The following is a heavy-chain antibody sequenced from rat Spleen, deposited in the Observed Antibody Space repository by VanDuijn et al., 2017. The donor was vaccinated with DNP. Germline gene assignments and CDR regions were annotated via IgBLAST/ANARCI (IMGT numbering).Heavy chain of an antibody. J-gene: IGHJ2*01. CDR3: TTDFERGY. D-gene: IGHD1-11*01. V-gene: IGHV5-31*01. CDR1: GFTFSNYW. Sequence: EVKLVESGGGLVQPGRSLKLSCVAAGFTFSNYWMYWNRQAPGKGLEWVASISATGGSTSYRDSVKGRFTISRDNARSTLYLQMDSLRSEDTATYYCTTDFERGYWGQGVMVTVSS. CDR2: ISATGGST.